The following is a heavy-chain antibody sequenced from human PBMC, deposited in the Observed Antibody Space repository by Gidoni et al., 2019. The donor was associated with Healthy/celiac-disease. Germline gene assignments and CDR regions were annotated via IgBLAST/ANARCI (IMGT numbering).Heavy chain of an antibody. J-gene: IGHJ5*02. D-gene: IGHD2-15*01. CDR2: IYYSGST. CDR3: ARQEGDIVEERFDP. V-gene: IGHV4-39*01. Sequence: QLQLQESGPGLVKPSETLSLTCTVSGGSISSSSYYWGWIRQPPGKGLEWIGSIYYSGSTYYNPSLKSRVTISVDTSKNQFSLKLSSVTAADTAVYYCARQEGDIVEERFDPWGQGTLVTVSS. CDR1: GGSISSSSYY.